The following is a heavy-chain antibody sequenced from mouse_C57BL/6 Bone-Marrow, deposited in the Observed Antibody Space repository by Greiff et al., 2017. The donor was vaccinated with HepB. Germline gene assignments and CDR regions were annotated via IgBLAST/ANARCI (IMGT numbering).Heavy chain of an antibody. CDR1: GYTFTSYW. CDR2: IDPSDSYI. D-gene: IGHD3-1*01. V-gene: IGHV1-50*01. CDR3: ARRASQLTWFAY. Sequence: QVQLQQSGAEFVKPGASVKLSFKASGYTFTSYWMQWVKQRPGQGLEWIGEIDPSDSYINYNQKFKGKATLTVDTSSSTAYMQLSSLTSEDSAVYYCARRASQLTWFAYWGQGTLVTVSA. J-gene: IGHJ3*01.